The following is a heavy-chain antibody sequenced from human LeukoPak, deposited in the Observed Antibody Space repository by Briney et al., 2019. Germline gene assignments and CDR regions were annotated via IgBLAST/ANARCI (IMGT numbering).Heavy chain of an antibody. Sequence: SETLSLTCTVSVCSITSNSYYWVYWGWLRQPPGKALERIEGIYYSGSTHYNPPLKSRLTISVDTFNKQFSLMLSAVTAEDTALSYCARNKTVIKVGIGTNKFDTCGQGNLVTVSS. CDR1: VCSITSNSYY. J-gene: IGHJ5*02. V-gene: IGHV4-39*01. D-gene: IGHD6-13*01. CDR2: IYYSGST. CDR3: ARNKTVIKVGIGTNKFDT.